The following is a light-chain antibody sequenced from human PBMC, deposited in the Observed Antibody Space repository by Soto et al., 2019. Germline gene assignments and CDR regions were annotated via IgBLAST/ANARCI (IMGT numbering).Light chain of an antibody. Sequence: DIQMTQSPSSLSASVGDRVTISCRASQSIRNYVSWYQQKPGTAPKLLIRAASTLQSGVPSRFSGSGSGTAFNLTISSLQSEDFATYFCQQTDSTPQTFGQGTNVEI. CDR2: AAS. CDR3: QQTDSTPQT. V-gene: IGKV1-39*01. J-gene: IGKJ1*01. CDR1: QSIRNY.